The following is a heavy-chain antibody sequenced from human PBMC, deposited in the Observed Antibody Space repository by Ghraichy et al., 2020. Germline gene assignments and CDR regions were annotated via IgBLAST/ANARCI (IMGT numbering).Heavy chain of an antibody. Sequence: ETLSLTCAASGFSFSGSWMHWVRQAPGKGLQWVGLIKTKTHDETTDYAAPVIGRFTISRDDSKNMLYLQMNSLKTEDTAVYYCMDPRLGWCQGTLVTVSS. J-gene: IGHJ4*02. CDR2: IKTKTHDETT. V-gene: IGHV3-15*01. CDR3: MDPRLG. CDR1: GFSFSGSW. D-gene: IGHD6-19*01.